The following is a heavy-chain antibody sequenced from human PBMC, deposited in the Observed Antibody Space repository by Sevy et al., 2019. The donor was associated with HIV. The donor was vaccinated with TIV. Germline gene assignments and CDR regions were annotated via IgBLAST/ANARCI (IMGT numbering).Heavy chain of an antibody. V-gene: IGHV3-15*01. CDR1: GFTFSKAW. D-gene: IGHD1-7*01. CDR2: MKSKTNGGTT. J-gene: IGHJ4*02. Sequence: GGSLRLSCAASGFTFSKAWMSWVRQAPGKGLEWVGRMKSKTNGGTTDYAAPVKGRFTISRGDSKSTLFLQMSSLETEDTAVFYCTAGTGTSDFDYWGQGTLVTVSS. CDR3: TAGTGTSDFDY.